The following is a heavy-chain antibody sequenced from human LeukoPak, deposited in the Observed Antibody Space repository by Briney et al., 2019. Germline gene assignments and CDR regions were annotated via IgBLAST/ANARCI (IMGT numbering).Heavy chain of an antibody. V-gene: IGHV4-30-2*01. CDR3: AKARGHYYGSGSYPNYFDY. CDR1: GGSISSGGYS. CDR2: IYHSGST. D-gene: IGHD3-10*01. J-gene: IGHJ4*02. Sequence: SETLSLTCAVSGGSISSGGYSWSWIRQPPGKGLEWIGYIYHSGSTYYNPSLKSRVTISVDRSKNQFSLKLSSVTAADTAVYYCAKARGHYYGSGSYPNYFDYWGQGTLVTVSS.